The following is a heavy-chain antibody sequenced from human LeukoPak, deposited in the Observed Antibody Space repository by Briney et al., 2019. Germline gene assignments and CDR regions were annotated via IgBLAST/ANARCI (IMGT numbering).Heavy chain of an antibody. D-gene: IGHD5-18*01. CDR1: GFTFRVYY. J-gene: IGHJ4*02. V-gene: IGHV3-11*01. CDR2: ISSIDTST. CDR3: ARGYSYGRGYYFDH. Sequence: PGGSLRLSCVGSGFTFRVYYMSWIRQAPGKGLEWIADISSIDTSTYYADSVRGRITISGDNSEDSVYLQMNSLRVEDTAVYYCARGYSYGRGYYFDHWGQGALVTVSS.